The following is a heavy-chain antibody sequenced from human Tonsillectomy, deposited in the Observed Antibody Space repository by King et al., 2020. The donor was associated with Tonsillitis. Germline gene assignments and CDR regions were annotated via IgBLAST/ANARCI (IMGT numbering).Heavy chain of an antibody. V-gene: IGHV3-30*18. CDR1: GFTFSDYG. CDR3: AKAFSGTYDAFDI. Sequence: VQLVESGGGVVQPERSLRLSCAGSGFTFSDYGMHWVRQAPGKGLEWVAIISYDGSDEYYTESVKGRFTVSRDNSKNTLYLQMNSLRAEDTAVYYCAKAFSGTYDAFDIWGQGTMVTVSS. J-gene: IGHJ3*02. CDR2: ISYDGSDE. D-gene: IGHD1-7*01.